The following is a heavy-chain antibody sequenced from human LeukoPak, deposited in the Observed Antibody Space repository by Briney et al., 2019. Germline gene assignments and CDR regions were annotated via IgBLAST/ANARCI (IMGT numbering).Heavy chain of an antibody. CDR3: AREECFGSRCYSSNPTWYFYYMDV. CDR2: IGGSGTTI. Sequence: GGSLRLSCAASGFTFSTYSMNWVRQAPGKGLEWISHIGGSGTTIYYADSVKGRFTISGDNAKKLLYLQMSNLRAEDTAVYYCAREECFGSRCYSSNPTWYFYYMDVWGKGTTVTVSS. CDR1: GFTFSTYS. V-gene: IGHV3-48*01. D-gene: IGHD2-15*01. J-gene: IGHJ6*03.